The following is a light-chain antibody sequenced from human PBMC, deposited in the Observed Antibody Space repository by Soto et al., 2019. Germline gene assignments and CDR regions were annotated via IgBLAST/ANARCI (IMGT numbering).Light chain of an antibody. V-gene: IGLV2-11*01. Sequence: QSVLTQPRSVSGSPGQSVTISCTGTSSDVGGYNYVSWYQQYPGKAPKFMIYDVNKRPSGVPDRFSGSKSGNTASLTISGLQAEDEADYYCCSYADSYTWVFGGGTQLTVL. CDR2: DVN. CDR1: SSDVGGYNY. J-gene: IGLJ3*02. CDR3: CSYADSYTWV.